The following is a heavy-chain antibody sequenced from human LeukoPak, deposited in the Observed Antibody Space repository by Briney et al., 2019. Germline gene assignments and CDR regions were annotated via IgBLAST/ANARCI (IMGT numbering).Heavy chain of an antibody. D-gene: IGHD3-16*02. CDR1: GYSFTSFW. CDR3: ARQDDYVWGSYRSRRGMDV. CDR2: IYPGDSDT. J-gene: IGHJ6*02. V-gene: IGHV5-51*01. Sequence: GESLKISCKASGYSFTSFWIGWVRQMPGRGLEWMGIIYPGDSDTRFSPSFQGQVTISADKSISTAYLQWSSLKASDTAMYYCARQDDYVWGSYRSRRGMDVWGQGTTVTVSS.